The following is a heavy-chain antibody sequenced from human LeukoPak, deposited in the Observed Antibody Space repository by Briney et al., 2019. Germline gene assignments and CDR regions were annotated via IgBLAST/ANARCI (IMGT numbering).Heavy chain of an antibody. J-gene: IGHJ4*02. Sequence: TGESLKISCAASGFTFSGYWMSWVRQAPGRGLEWVANINEDGSEKYYVDSVKGRFTISRDNAENTLDLQMNSLRAEDTAVYYCARTYGSGSFDYWGQGTLVTISS. V-gene: IGHV3-7*05. CDR3: ARTYGSGSFDY. CDR2: INEDGSEK. D-gene: IGHD3-10*01. CDR1: GFTFSGYW.